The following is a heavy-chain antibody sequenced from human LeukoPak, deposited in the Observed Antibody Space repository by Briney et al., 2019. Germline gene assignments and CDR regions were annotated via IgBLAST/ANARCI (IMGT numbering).Heavy chain of an antibody. CDR3: ANSAAVGY. CDR1: GFTFSSYA. V-gene: IGHV3-30*04. D-gene: IGHD6-25*01. CDR2: ISYDGSNK. Sequence: GGSLRLSCAASGFTFSSYAMHWVRQAPGKGLEWVAVISYDGSNKYYADSVKGRFTISRDNSKNTLYLQMNSLRAEDTAVYYCANSAAVGYWGQGTLVTVSS. J-gene: IGHJ4*02.